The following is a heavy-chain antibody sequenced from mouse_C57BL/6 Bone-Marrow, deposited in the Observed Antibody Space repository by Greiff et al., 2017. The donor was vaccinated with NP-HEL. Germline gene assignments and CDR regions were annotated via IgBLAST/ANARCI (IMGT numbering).Heavy chain of an antibody. J-gene: IGHJ2*01. Sequence: EVQVVESGGELVKPGGSLKLSCAASGFAFSSSGMSWVRQTPDKGLEWVATISRGGSYTYYPDSVKGRVTISRDNAENTLYLQMSSLKSEDTAMYDCAIRWFLYFHFWGQGTTLTVSS. V-gene: IGHV5-6*01. D-gene: IGHD1-1*02. CDR1: GFAFSSSG. CDR2: ISRGGSYT. CDR3: AIRWFLYFHF.